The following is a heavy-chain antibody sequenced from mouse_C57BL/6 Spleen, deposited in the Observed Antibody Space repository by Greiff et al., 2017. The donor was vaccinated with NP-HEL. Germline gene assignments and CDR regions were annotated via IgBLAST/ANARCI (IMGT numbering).Heavy chain of an antibody. J-gene: IGHJ2*01. V-gene: IGHV1-31*01. D-gene: IGHD1-1*01. Sequence: VQLQQSGPELVKPGASVKISCKASGYSFTGYYMHWVKQSHGNILDWIGYIYPYNGVSSYNQKFKGKATLTVDKSSSTAYMELRSLTSEDSAVYYCARGGYYYGSSYEGDYFDYWGQGTTLTVSS. CDR2: IYPYNGVS. CDR1: GYSFTGYY. CDR3: ARGGYYYGSSYEGDYFDY.